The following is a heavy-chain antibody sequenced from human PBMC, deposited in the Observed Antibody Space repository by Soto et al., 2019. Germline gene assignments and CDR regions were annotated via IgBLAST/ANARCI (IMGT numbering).Heavy chain of an antibody. CDR2: ISYSGATI. Sequence: GGSLRLSCAASGFTFGDYYMSWIRQAPGKGLEWLSYISYSGATINYADSVKGRFTISRDNAENSLYLQMNGLRAEDTAVYYCANIPWYNIGPWGQGTLVTVSS. CDR1: GFTFGDYY. CDR3: ANIPWYNIGP. J-gene: IGHJ5*02. D-gene: IGHD1-20*01. V-gene: IGHV3-11*01.